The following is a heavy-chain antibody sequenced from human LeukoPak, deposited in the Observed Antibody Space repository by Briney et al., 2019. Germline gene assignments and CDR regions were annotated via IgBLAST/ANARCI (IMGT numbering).Heavy chain of an antibody. Sequence: GGSLRLSCAASGFSFGSIGMHWVRQAPGKGLKWVAFIRYDVSTRYYADSVKGRFIISRDISENTLYLQMNSLRTEDTAMYYCAKDGPASGLSYFDYWGQGTLVTVSS. V-gene: IGHV3-30*02. J-gene: IGHJ4*02. D-gene: IGHD2-2*01. CDR2: IRYDVSTR. CDR3: AKDGPASGLSYFDY. CDR1: GFSFGSIG.